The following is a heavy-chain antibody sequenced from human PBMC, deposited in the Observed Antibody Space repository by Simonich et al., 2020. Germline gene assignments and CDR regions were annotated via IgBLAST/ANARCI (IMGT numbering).Heavy chain of an antibody. CDR2: ISGSGGST. Sequence: GGGLVQPGGSLRLSCAASGFTFSSYAMSWVRQAPEKGLEWVSAISGSGGSTYYADSVKGRFTISRDNSKNTLYLQMNSLRAEDTAVYYCAKDLGERITMIVVVIDAFDIWGQGTMVTVSS. CDR1: GFTFSSYA. D-gene: IGHD3-22*01. J-gene: IGHJ3*02. CDR3: AKDLGERITMIVVVIDAFDI. V-gene: IGHV3-23*01.